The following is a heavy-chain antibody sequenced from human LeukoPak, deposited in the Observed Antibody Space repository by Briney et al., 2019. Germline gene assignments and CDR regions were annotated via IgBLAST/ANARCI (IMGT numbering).Heavy chain of an antibody. Sequence: PGGSLRLSCAASGFTFSSYAMSWVRQAPGKGLEWVSGIGGSGVSTYYADSVKGRFTISRDNSKNTLYLQMNSLRAEDTAVYYCAKDNGSKDIVVVPAAIDPWGQGTLVTVSS. CDR3: AKDNGSKDIVVVPAAIDP. D-gene: IGHD2-2*01. CDR1: GFTFSSYA. V-gene: IGHV3-23*01. J-gene: IGHJ4*02. CDR2: IGGSGVST.